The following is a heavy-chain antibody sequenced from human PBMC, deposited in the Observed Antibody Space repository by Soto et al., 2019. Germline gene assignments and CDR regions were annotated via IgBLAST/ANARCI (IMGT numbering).Heavy chain of an antibody. Sequence: QVQLVQSGAEVKKPGASVKVSCKASGYTFTSYGISWVRQAPGQGLEWMGWISAYNGNTNYAQKLQGRVTMTTDTSTSTAYMELRSLRSDDTAVYYCVRAEAARPHVYYFDYWGQGTLVTVSS. CDR3: VRAEAARPHVYYFDY. CDR1: GYTFTSYG. V-gene: IGHV1-18*01. CDR2: ISAYNGNT. D-gene: IGHD6-6*01. J-gene: IGHJ4*02.